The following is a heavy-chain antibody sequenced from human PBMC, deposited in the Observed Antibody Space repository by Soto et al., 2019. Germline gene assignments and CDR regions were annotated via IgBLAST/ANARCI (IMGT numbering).Heavy chain of an antibody. V-gene: IGHV4-59*08. J-gene: IGHJ4*02. CDR1: GGSISSYY. CDR2: IYYSGST. CDR3: ARRWGTTFDY. Sequence: SETLSLTCSVSGGSISSYYWSWVRQPPGKGLEWIGYIYYSGSTNYNPSLKGRVTISVDTSKNQFSLKLSSVTAADTAVYYCARRWGTTFDYWGQGTLVTVSS. D-gene: IGHD7-27*01.